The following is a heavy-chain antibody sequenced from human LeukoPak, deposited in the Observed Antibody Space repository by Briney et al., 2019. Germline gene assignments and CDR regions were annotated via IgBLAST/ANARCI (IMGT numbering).Heavy chain of an antibody. CDR3: AKDLRADTGRVY. V-gene: IGHV3-9*01. J-gene: IGHJ4*02. CDR2: ISWNSGSI. CDR1: GFTFDDYA. D-gene: IGHD3-10*01. Sequence: GGSLRLSCAASGFTFDDYAMHWVRQAPGKGLEWVSGISWNSGSIGYADSVKGRFTISRDNSKNTLYLQMNSLRAEDTAVYYCAKDLRADTGRVYWGQGTLVTVSS.